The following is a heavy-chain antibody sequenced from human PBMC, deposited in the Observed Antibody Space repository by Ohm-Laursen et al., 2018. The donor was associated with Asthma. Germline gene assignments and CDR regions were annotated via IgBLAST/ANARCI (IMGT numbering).Heavy chain of an antibody. J-gene: IGHJ6*02. CDR3: VRDGGIAARHYFGMDV. D-gene: IGHD6-6*01. CDR2: IYSDGST. CDR1: GFTVSNTY. Sequence: LSLTCAASGFTVSNTYMSWVRQAPGRGLEWISIIYSDGSTYYADSVKGRFTISRDSSKNTLYLQINSLRAEDTAVYYCVRDGGIAARHYFGMDVWGQGTTVTVSS. V-gene: IGHV3-53*01.